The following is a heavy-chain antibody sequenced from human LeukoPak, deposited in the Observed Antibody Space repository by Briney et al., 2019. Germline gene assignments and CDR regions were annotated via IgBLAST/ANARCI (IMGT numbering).Heavy chain of an antibody. CDR1: GYTFTGYY. Sequence: GASVKVSCKASGYTFTGYYMHWVRQAPGQGLEWMGWINPNSGGTNYAQKFQGRVTMTRDTSTSTVYMELSSLRSEDTAVYYCARDRQQLVLIAMGSHAFDIWGRGTMVTVSS. CDR2: INPNSGGT. V-gene: IGHV1-2*02. D-gene: IGHD6-13*01. CDR3: ARDRQQLVLIAMGSHAFDI. J-gene: IGHJ3*02.